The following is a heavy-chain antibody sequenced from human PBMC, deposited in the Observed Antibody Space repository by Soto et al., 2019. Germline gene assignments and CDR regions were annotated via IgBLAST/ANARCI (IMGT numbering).Heavy chain of an antibody. CDR3: VRQAARNYFDF. D-gene: IGHD6-6*01. V-gene: IGHV3-11*01. CDR2: IESRGRTI. CDR1: GFTFSDYH. J-gene: IGHJ4*02. Sequence: QVQLVESGGGLVKPGGSPRLSCAVSGFTFSDYHMSWIRQAPGKGLEWVSFIESRGRTISYADSVKGRFTISRDNANNSLFLQMNSLRAEDTAVYYCVRQAARNYFDFWGQGTLLTVSS.